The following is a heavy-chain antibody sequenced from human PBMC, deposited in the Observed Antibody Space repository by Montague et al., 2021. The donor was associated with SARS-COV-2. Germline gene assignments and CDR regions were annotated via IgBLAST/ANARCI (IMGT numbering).Heavy chain of an antibody. Sequence: SLRLSCAASGFTFSGSPMSWVRQAPGKGLEWVSVIHNGGRSSYYGKSVEGRFTVSRDNSKNTVYLQMNNLRAEDTAVYYCAKVGDLMAGYSLVNLDNWGQGTLVIVSS. CDR1: GFTFSGSP. CDR3: AKVGDLMAGYSLVNLDN. CDR2: IHNGGRSS. V-gene: IGHV3-23*03. D-gene: IGHD3-9*01. J-gene: IGHJ4*02.